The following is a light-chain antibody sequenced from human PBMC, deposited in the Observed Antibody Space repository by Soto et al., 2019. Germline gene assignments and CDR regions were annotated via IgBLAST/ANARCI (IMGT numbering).Light chain of an antibody. CDR2: GNS. Sequence: QSVLTQPPSVSGAPVQRVTISCTGSSSNIGAGYDGHWYQQLPGTAPKLLIYGNSNRPSGVPDRFSGSTSGTSASLAITGLQAEDEADYYCQSYDSSMSGIGTGTKVTVL. CDR1: SSNIGAGYD. CDR3: QSYDSSMSG. V-gene: IGLV1-40*01. J-gene: IGLJ1*01.